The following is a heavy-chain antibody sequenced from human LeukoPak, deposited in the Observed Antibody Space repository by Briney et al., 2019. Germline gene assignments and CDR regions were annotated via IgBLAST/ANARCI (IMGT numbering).Heavy chain of an antibody. D-gene: IGHD5-18*01. J-gene: IGHJ3*02. V-gene: IGHV4-61*02. CDR2: IYTSGST. CDR1: GAAISSGTYY. Sequence: PSETLSLTCTVSGAAISSGTYYWSWIRQPAGKGLEWIGRIYTSGSTNYNPSLKSRVTISVDTSKNQFSLKLSSVTAADTAVYYCARDHKRGYRVDAFDIWGQGTMVTVSS. CDR3: ARDHKRGYRVDAFDI.